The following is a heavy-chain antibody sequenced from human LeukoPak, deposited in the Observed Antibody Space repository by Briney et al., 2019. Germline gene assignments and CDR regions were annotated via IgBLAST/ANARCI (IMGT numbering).Heavy chain of an antibody. CDR2: ISSSSSYI. CDR3: ARDHHNYYDSSGYAV. D-gene: IGHD3-22*01. Sequence: GGSLRLSCAASGFTFSSYSMNWVRQAPGKGLEWVSSISSSSSYIYYADSVKGRFTISRDNAKNSLYLQMNSLRAEDTAVYYCARDHHNYYDSSGYAVWGQGTLVTVSS. CDR1: GFTFSSYS. J-gene: IGHJ4*02. V-gene: IGHV3-21*01.